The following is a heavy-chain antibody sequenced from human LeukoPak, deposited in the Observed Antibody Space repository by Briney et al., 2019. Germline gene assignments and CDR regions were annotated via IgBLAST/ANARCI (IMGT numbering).Heavy chain of an antibody. CDR1: GGSISSTHW. J-gene: IGHJ3*02. CDR2: IFHIGTT. Sequence: TLSLICAVSGGSISSTHWWNWVRQPPGKGLEWIGEIFHIGTTNYTPSLKSRVTISIDKATTQFFLCLSSVTAADTAVYYCAREQWLLRGGDQDAFDIWGQGTVVTV. D-gene: IGHD6-19*01. CDR3: AREQWLLRGGDQDAFDI. V-gene: IGHV4-4*02.